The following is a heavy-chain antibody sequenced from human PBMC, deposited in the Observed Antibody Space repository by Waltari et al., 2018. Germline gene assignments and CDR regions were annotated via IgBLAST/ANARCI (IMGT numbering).Heavy chain of an antibody. CDR2: SYYSGST. CDR3: ARRAAIAATGPTYYMDV. J-gene: IGHJ6*03. CDR1: GGSISSSSYY. Sequence: QLQLQESGPGLVKPSETLSLTCTVSGGSISSSSYYWGWIRQPPGKGLEWIGSSYYSGSTDYNPSLKSRVTISVDTSKNQFSLKLSSVTAADTAVYYCARRAAIAATGPTYYMDVWGKGTTVTVSS. V-gene: IGHV4-39*01. D-gene: IGHD6-13*01.